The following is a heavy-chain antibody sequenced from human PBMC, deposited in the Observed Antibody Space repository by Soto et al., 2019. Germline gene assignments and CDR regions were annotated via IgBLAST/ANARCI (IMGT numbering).Heavy chain of an antibody. J-gene: IGHJ4*02. Sequence: SETLSVTCAVYGGSFSGYYWSWIRQPPGKGLEWIGEINHSGSTNYNPSLKSRVTISVDTSKNQFSLKLSSVTAADTAVYYCARGRDLELYFDYWGQGTLVTVSS. V-gene: IGHV4-34*01. CDR1: GGSFSGYY. CDR2: INHSGST. CDR3: ARGRDLELYFDY. D-gene: IGHD1-7*01.